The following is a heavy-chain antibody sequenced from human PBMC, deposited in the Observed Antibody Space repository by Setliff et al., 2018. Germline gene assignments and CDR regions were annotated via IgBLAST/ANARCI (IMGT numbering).Heavy chain of an antibody. CDR2: IIPIFGTA. D-gene: IGHD3-22*01. V-gene: IGHV1-69*13. CDR3: ARDGDNYYDSSGYYLNHAFDI. Sequence: SVKVSCKASGGTFSSYAISWVRQAPGQGLEWMGGIIPIFGTANYAQKFQGRVTITADESTSTAYMELSSLRPEDTAVYYCARDGDNYYDSSGYYLNHAFDIWGQGTMVTVSS. CDR1: GGTFSSYA. J-gene: IGHJ3*02.